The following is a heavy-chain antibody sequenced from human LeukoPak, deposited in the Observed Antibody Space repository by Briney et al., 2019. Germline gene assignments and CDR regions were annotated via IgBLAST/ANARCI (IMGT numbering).Heavy chain of an antibody. CDR3: AKNPHYYDSSGYYYLSWFDP. Sequence: GGSLRLSCAASGFTFSSYAMSWVRPAPGKGLEWVSAISGSGGSTYYADSVKGRFTISKDNSKNTLYLQMNSLRAEDTAVYYCAKNPHYYDSSGYYYLSWFDPWGQGTLVTVSS. J-gene: IGHJ5*02. D-gene: IGHD3-22*01. CDR1: GFTFSSYA. CDR2: ISGSGGST. V-gene: IGHV3-23*01.